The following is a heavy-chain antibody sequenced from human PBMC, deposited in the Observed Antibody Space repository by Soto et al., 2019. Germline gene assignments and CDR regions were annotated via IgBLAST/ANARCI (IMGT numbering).Heavy chain of an antibody. CDR3: TTQWLRVFAGSGPNYY. V-gene: IGHV3-15*01. D-gene: IGHD5-12*01. J-gene: IGHJ4*02. CDR1: GFTFSNAW. CDR2: IKSKTDGGTT. Sequence: GGSLRLSCAASGFTFSNAWMSWVRQAPGKGLEWVGRIKSKTDGGTTDYAAPVKGRFTISRDDSKNTLYLQVNSLKTEDTAVYYCTTQWLRVFAGSGPNYYWGQGTLVTVSS.